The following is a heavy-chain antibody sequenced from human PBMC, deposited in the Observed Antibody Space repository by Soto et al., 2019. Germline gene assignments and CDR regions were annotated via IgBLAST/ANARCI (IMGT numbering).Heavy chain of an antibody. Sequence: GGSLRLSCAASGFTFSSYGMHWVRQAPGKELEWVAVISYDGSNKYYADSVKGRFTISRDNSKNTLYLQMNSLRAEDTAVYYCAKVLEEDDYSNYRGSVQEEYYYYYGMDVWGQGTTVTVSS. J-gene: IGHJ6*02. CDR1: GFTFSSYG. CDR3: AKVLEEDDYSNYRGSVQEEYYYYYGMDV. CDR2: ISYDGSNK. V-gene: IGHV3-30*18. D-gene: IGHD4-4*01.